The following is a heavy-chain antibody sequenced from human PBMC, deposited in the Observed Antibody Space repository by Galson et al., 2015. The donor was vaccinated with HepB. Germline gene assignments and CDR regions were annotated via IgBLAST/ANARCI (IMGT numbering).Heavy chain of an antibody. CDR2: ISYDGSNK. CDR3: ATRVVTAHLPDN. J-gene: IGHJ4*02. D-gene: IGHD2-21*02. V-gene: IGHV3-30-3*01. Sequence: SLRLSCAASGFTFSSYAMHWVRQAPGKGLEWVAVISYDGSNKYYADSVKGRFTISRDNSKNTLYLQMNSLRPEDTALYYCATRVVTAHLPDNWGQGTLVTVSS. CDR1: GFTFSSYA.